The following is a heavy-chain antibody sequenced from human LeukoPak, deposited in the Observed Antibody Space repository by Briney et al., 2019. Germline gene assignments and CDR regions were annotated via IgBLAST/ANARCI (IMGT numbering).Heavy chain of an antibody. D-gene: IGHD3-10*01. CDR1: GFTFSSYW. J-gene: IGHJ4*02. V-gene: IGHV3-74*01. Sequence: GGSLRLSCAASGFTFSSYWMHWVRQAPGKGLVWVSRINTDGSITNYADSVKGRFSISRDNAKNTLYLQMSSLRAEDTAVYYCARDRGPRTGFMVREAYDYWGQGTLVTVSS. CDR3: ARDRGPRTGFMVREAYDY. CDR2: INTDGSIT.